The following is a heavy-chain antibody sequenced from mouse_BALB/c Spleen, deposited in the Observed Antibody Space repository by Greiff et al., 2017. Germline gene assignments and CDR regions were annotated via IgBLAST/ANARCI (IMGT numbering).Heavy chain of an antibody. CDR1: GYTFTDYY. V-gene: IGHV1-26*01. CDR3: ARGIYYYGSSYANYYAMDY. D-gene: IGHD1-1*01. Sequence: VQLQQSGPELVKPGASVKMSCKASGYTFTDYYMKWVKQSHGKSLEWIGDINPNNGGTSYNQKFKGKATLTVDKSSSTAYMQLNSLTSEDSAVYYCARGIYYYGSSYANYYAMDYWGQGTSVTVSS. J-gene: IGHJ4*01. CDR2: INPNNGGT.